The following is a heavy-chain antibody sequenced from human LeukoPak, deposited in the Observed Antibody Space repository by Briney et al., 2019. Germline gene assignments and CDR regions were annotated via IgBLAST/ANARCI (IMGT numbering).Heavy chain of an antibody. CDR1: GGSISSTSYY. CDR3: ARLFEFKVGPSRFYFDY. V-gene: IGHV4-39*01. D-gene: IGHD1-26*01. Sequence: SETLSLTCTVSGGSISSTSYYWGWIRQPPGKGLEWIGSIYYSGSTYYNPSLKSRVTISVDTSKNQFSLKLSSVTAADTAVYYCARLFEFKVGPSRFYFDYWGQGTLVTVSS. CDR2: IYYSGST. J-gene: IGHJ4*02.